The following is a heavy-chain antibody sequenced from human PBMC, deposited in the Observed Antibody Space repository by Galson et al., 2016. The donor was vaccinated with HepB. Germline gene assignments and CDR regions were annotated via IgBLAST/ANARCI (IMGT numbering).Heavy chain of an antibody. Sequence: SLRLPCAVSGFTFSRHWMNWVRQAPGKGLEWVSRINSDGSSTGFADSVKGRFTISRDNGRNTLYLQMNSLRAEDTGVYYCGRDQTRRGPTTFDNWGQGTLVTVSS. CDR1: GFTFSRHW. D-gene: IGHD1-26*01. J-gene: IGHJ4*02. V-gene: IGHV3-74*01. CDR3: GRDQTRRGPTTFDN. CDR2: INSDGSST.